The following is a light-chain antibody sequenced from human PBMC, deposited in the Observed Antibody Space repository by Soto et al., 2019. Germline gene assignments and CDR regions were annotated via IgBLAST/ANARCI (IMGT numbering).Light chain of an antibody. CDR1: ASNIGNNS. V-gene: IGLV1-51*01. CDR2: DDN. CDR3: GTWYTSLPACV. Sequence: QSVLTQPPSVSAAPGQRVTISCSGSASNIGNNSVSWYQQLPGAAPKLLIYDDNNRPSGIPDRFSGSKSGTSATLGITGLQPGDEADYYCGTWYTSLPACVFGPGTKVTVL. J-gene: IGLJ1*01.